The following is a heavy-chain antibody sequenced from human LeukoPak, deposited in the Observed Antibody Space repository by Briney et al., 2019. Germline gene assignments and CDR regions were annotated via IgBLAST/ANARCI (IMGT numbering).Heavy chain of an antibody. CDR1: GLTFSSYS. CDR2: ISSSSSYI. D-gene: IGHD3-22*01. CDR3: ARYYYDSSGYSGGYPYYFDY. Sequence: GGSLRLSCAASGLTFSSYSMNWVRQAPGKGLGWVSSISSSSSYIYYADSVKGRFTISRDNAKNSLYLQMNSLRAEDTAVYYCARYYYDSSGYSGGYPYYFDYWGQGTLVTVSS. V-gene: IGHV3-21*01. J-gene: IGHJ4*02.